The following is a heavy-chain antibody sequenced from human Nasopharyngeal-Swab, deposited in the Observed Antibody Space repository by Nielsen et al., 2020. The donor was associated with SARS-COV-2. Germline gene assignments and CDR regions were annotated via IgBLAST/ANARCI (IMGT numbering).Heavy chain of an antibody. CDR3: ARGGGYSSSSRIYYYMDV. J-gene: IGHJ6*03. D-gene: IGHD6-6*01. CDR1: GYTFTSYA. Sequence: ASVKVSCKASGYTFTSYAMHWVRQAPGQRLEWMGWINAGNGNTKYSQKFQGRVTITRDTSASTAYMELSSLRSEDTAVYYCARGGGYSSSSRIYYYMDVWGKGTTVTVSS. CDR2: INAGNGNT. V-gene: IGHV1-3*01.